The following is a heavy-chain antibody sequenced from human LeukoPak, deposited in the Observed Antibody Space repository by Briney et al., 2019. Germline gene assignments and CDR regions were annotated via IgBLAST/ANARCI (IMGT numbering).Heavy chain of an antibody. J-gene: IGHJ3*01. Sequence: PGGSLRLSCAASGFTVSSNYMSWVRQGPGKGLEWVALIYNDGGTHYTDSVEGRFTISRDTSRNTLFLQMNSLRVEDSAMYYCVKRLTLGDLSIKGAFALWGQGTMVTVAS. CDR3: VKRLTLGDLSIKGAFAL. CDR1: GFTVSSNY. V-gene: IGHV3-53*01. D-gene: IGHD3-16*02. CDR2: IYNDGGT.